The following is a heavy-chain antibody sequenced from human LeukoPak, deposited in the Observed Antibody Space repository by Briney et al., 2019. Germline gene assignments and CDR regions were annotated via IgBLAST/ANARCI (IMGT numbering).Heavy chain of an antibody. J-gene: IGHJ4*02. V-gene: IGHV3-30*02. D-gene: IGHD3-3*01. CDR2: IRYDGSNK. CDR3: ANTPGVHGLEWLSLRGKIDY. Sequence: GGSLRLSCAASGFTFSSYGMHWVRQAPGKGLEWVAFIRYDGSNKYYADSVKGRFTISRDNSKNTLYLQMNSLRAEDTAVYYCANTPGVHGLEWLSLRGKIDYWGQGTLVTVSS. CDR1: GFTFSSYG.